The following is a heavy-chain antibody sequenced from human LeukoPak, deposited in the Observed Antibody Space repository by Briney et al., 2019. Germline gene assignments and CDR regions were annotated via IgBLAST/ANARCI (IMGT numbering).Heavy chain of an antibody. V-gene: IGHV3-48*01. J-gene: IGHJ4*02. D-gene: IGHD3-9*01. CDR2: ISSSSSTI. CDR3: ARDNDILTGYSKIDY. Sequence: GGSLRLSCAASGFTFSSYSMNWVRQAPGKGLEWVSYISSSSSTIYYADSVKGRFTISRDNAKNSLYLQMNSLRAEDTAVYYCARDNDILTGYSKIDYWGQGTLVTVSS. CDR1: GFTFSSYS.